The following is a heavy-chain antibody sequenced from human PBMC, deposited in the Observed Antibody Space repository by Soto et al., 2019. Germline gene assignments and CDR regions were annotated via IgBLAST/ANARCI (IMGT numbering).Heavy chain of an antibody. J-gene: IGHJ5*02. Sequence: GSLRLSCAASGFTFSSYGMHWVRQAPGKGLEWVAVISYDGSNKYYADSVKGRFTISRDNSKNTLYLQMNGLRAEDTAVYYCANAAVAAFAPWGQGTLVTVSS. V-gene: IGHV3-30*18. D-gene: IGHD6-19*01. CDR1: GFTFSSYG. CDR2: ISYDGSNK. CDR3: ANAAVAAFAP.